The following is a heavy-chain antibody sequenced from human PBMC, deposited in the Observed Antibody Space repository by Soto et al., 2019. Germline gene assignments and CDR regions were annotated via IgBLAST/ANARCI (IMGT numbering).Heavy chain of an antibody. CDR1: GYSFTSYW. D-gene: IGHD2-15*01. V-gene: IGHV5-51*01. CDR3: ARLYCSGGSCYYYYGMDV. Sequence: GESLKISCKGSGYSFTSYWIGWVRQMPGKGLEWMGIIYPGDSDTRYSPSFQGQVTISADKSISTAYLQWSSLKASDTAIYYCARLYCSGGSCYYYYGMDVWGQGTTVTVSS. CDR2: IYPGDSDT. J-gene: IGHJ6*02.